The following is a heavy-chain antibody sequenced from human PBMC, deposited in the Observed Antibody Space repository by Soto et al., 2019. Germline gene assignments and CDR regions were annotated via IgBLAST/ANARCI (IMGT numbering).Heavy chain of an antibody. V-gene: IGHV1-2*04. D-gene: IGHD3-22*01. CDR1: GYTFTAYY. J-gene: IGHJ4*02. Sequence: AASVKVSCKASGYTFTAYYIHWVRQAPGQGLEWMGWINPDNGDTNYAQNFQDWVTMTRDTSISTAYMRLSRLRSDDTAVYYCARASYYDSSDYADFDYWGQGTLVTVSS. CDR3: ARASYYDSSDYADFDY. CDR2: INPDNGDT.